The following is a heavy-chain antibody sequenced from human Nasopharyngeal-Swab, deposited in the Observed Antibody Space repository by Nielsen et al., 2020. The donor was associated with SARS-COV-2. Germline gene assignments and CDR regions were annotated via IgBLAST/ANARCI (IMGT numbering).Heavy chain of an antibody. CDR1: GFTFNDYS. J-gene: IGHJ4*02. V-gene: IGHV3-48*02. CDR2: ISSSSSTI. Sequence: GGSLRLSCAASGFTFNDYSMNWVRQAPGKGLEWVPYISSSSSTIYYADSVKGRFTISRDNAQNSLSLQMNSLREEDTAIYYCARASKTGAAAGLHPFGNWGQGTLVPSPQ. CDR3: ARASKTGAAAGLHPFGN. D-gene: IGHD6-13*01.